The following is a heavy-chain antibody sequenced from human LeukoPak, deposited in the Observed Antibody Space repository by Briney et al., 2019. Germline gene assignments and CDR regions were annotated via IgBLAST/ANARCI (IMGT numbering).Heavy chain of an antibody. CDR1: GDSVSSNSAA. J-gene: IGHJ4*02. Sequence: SQTLSLTCAISGDSVSSNSAAWNWIRQSPSRGLEWLGRTYYRSKWYNDYAVSVKSRITINPDTSKNQFSLKLSSVTAADTAVYYCARRRLTKVGWSFQSPFDYWGQGTLVTVSS. CDR2: TYYRSKWYN. CDR3: ARRRLTKVGWSFQSPFDY. V-gene: IGHV6-1*01. D-gene: IGHD6-19*01.